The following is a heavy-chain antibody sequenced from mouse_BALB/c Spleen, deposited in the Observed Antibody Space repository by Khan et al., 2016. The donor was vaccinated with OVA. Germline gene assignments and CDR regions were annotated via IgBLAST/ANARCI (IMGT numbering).Heavy chain of an antibody. CDR3: TRDRIDY. CDR1: GYTFTTYW. V-gene: IGHV1-7*01. Sequence: VELVESGAELAKPGASVKMSCKASGYTFTTYWMHWVKQRPGQGLEWIGYINPTSGYTDYNERFKDKATLSADKSSSTAYVQLSSLTSEDSAVYYGTRDRIDYWGQGTTLTVSS. CDR2: INPTSGYT. J-gene: IGHJ2*01.